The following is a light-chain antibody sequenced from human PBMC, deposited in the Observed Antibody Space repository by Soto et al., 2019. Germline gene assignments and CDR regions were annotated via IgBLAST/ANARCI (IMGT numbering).Light chain of an antibody. V-gene: IGKV4-1*01. CDR3: QQYYSTPPA. Sequence: DIVMTQSPDSLAVSLGERATINCKSSQSVLYSSNNKNDLGWYQQKPGQPPKLLIYWASTRESGVPDRFSGSGSGTDFTLTINSLQAEDVAVYYCQQYYSTPPAFGPGTKVDIK. CDR1: QSVLYSSNNKND. CDR2: WAS. J-gene: IGKJ3*01.